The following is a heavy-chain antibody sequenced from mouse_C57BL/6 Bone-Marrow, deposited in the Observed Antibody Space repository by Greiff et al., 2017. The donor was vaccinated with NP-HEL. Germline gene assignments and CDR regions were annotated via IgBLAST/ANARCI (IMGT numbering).Heavy chain of an antibody. CDR2: INPGGGGT. Sequence: QVQLKESGAELVRPGTSVKVSCKASGYAFTNYLIEWVKQRPGQGLEWIGVINPGGGGTNYNGKFKGKATLTADKPSSTSYMQLSSLTSEDSAVYFCARWGYLHLGYWGQGTTLTVSS. D-gene: IGHD2-14*01. J-gene: IGHJ2*01. CDR3: ARWGYLHLGY. V-gene: IGHV1-54*01. CDR1: GYAFTNYL.